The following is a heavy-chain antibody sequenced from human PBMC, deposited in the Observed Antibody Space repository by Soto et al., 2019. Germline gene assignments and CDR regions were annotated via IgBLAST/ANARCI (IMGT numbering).Heavy chain of an antibody. D-gene: IGHD3-10*01. CDR2: INHSGST. CDR1: GGSFSGYY. CDR3: AREVRGSGSYLD. J-gene: IGHJ4*02. V-gene: IGHV4-34*01. Sequence: QVQLQQWGAGLLKPSETLSLTCAVYGGSFSGYYWSWIRQPPGKGLEWIGEINHSGSTNYNPSLKSRVTLSVDTSKNQFSLKLSSVTAADTAVYYCAREVRGSGSYLDWGQGTLVTVSS.